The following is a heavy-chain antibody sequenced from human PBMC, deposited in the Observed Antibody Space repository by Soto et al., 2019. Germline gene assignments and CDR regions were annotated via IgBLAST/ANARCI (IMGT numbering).Heavy chain of an antibody. CDR3: ARDVYGSGVYVIH. CDR1: GFTFGSRA. D-gene: IGHD3-10*01. V-gene: IGHV3-23*01. CDR2: ITDTGGDT. J-gene: IGHJ4*02. Sequence: GSLRLSCVASGFTFGSRAMSWVRQAPGEGLEWVSTITDTGGDTKYADSVRGRFTISRDNSKNTLYLQTSSLRAEDSAVYYCARDVYGSGVYVIHWGQGTLVTVSS.